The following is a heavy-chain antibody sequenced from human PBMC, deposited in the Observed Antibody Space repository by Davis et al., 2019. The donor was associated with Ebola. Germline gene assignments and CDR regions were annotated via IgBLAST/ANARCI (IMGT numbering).Heavy chain of an antibody. D-gene: IGHD1-7*01. J-gene: IGHJ6*04. CDR1: GGSISSYY. V-gene: IGHV4-59*01. Sequence: MPGGSLRLSCTVSGGSISSYYWSWIRQPPGKGLEWIGYIYYSGSTNYNPSLKSRVTISVDTSKNQFSLRLSSVTAADTAVYYCARDLWVLELRSGDYQYHGMDVWGKGTTVTVSS. CDR2: IYYSGST. CDR3: ARDLWVLELRSGDYQYHGMDV.